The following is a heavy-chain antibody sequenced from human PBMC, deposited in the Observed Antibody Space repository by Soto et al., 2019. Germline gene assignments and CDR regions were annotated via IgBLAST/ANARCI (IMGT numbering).Heavy chain of an antibody. CDR3: ARDGYGDYTGDYYGMDV. CDR1: GFTFSRYR. CDR2: INSDGSSI. V-gene: IGHV3-74*01. D-gene: IGHD4-17*01. Sequence: GGSLRLSCAASGFTFSRYRMHWVRQAPGKGLVWVSRINSDGSSISYADSVKGRFTISRDNAKNTLYLQMNSLRAEDTAVYYCARDGYGDYTGDYYGMDVWGQGTMVTVSS. J-gene: IGHJ6*02.